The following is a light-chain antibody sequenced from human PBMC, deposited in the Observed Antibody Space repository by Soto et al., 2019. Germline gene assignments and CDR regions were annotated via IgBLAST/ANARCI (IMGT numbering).Light chain of an antibody. CDR2: VAS. V-gene: IGKV3-20*01. CDR1: QSVSRNF. CDR3: EQYASSVRT. J-gene: IGKJ1*01. Sequence: EIVLTQSPGTLSLSPGERATLSCRATQSVSRNFLAWYQQRPGQAPRLLIYVASNRATGIPDRFSGRGSGSDFTLTISRLGPEDSAVYYCEQYASSVRTFGQGTRVEVK.